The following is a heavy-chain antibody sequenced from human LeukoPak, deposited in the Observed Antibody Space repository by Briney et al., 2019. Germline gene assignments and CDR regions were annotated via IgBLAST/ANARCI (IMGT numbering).Heavy chain of an antibody. CDR1: GFTFSSYS. Sequence: PGGSLRLSCAASGFTFSSYSMNWVRQAPGKGLEWVSSISSSSSYIYYAGSVKGRFTISRDNAKNSLHLQMNSLRAEDTAVYYCARDMRDYMDYYYSSMDVWGKGTTVTVSS. J-gene: IGHJ6*03. CDR2: ISSSSSYI. CDR3: ARDMRDYMDYYYSSMDV. V-gene: IGHV3-21*01. D-gene: IGHD4-11*01.